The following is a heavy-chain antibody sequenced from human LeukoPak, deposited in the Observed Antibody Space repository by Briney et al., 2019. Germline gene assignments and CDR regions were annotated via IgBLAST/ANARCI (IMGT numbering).Heavy chain of an antibody. D-gene: IGHD6-19*01. CDR1: GYTFTGYY. CDR2: INPNSGGT. J-gene: IGHJ4*02. CDR3: ASSIAVAGTGFDY. Sequence: GASVKVSCKASGYTFTGYYMHWVRQAPGQGREWMGWINPNSGGTNYAQKFQGRVTMTRDTSISTAYMELSRLRSDDTAVYYCASSIAVAGTGFDYWGQGTLVTVSS. V-gene: IGHV1-2*02.